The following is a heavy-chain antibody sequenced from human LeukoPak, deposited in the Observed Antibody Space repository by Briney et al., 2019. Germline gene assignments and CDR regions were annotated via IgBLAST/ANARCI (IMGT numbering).Heavy chain of an antibody. CDR3: AREGYSYGYCALDY. J-gene: IGHJ4*02. D-gene: IGHD5-18*01. Sequence: GGSLRLSCAASGFTFSSYAMHWVRQAPGKGLEWVAVISYDGSNKYYADSVKGRFTISRDNSKNTLYLQMNSLRAEDTAVYYCAREGYSYGYCALDYWGQGTLVTVSS. CDR2: ISYDGSNK. V-gene: IGHV3-30-3*01. CDR1: GFTFSSYA.